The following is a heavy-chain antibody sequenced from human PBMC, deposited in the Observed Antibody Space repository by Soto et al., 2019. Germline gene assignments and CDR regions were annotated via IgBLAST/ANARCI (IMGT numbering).Heavy chain of an antibody. V-gene: IGHV4-34*01. Sequence: SETLSLTCAVYGGSFSGYYWSWIRQPPGKGLEWIGEINHSGSTNYNPSLKSRVTISVDTSKNQFSLKLSSVTAADTAVYYCDRSSSARPTIVNWRDTWGQGTLVTVSS. D-gene: IGHD6-25*01. CDR2: INHSGST. CDR1: GGSFSGYY. CDR3: DRSSSARPTIVNWRDT. J-gene: IGHJ5*02.